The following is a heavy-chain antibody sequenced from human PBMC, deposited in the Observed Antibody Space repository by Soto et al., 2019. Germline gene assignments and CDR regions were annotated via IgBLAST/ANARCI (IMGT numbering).Heavy chain of an antibody. D-gene: IGHD2-15*01. CDR1: GFTFSSYS. CDR2: ISSSSSYI. V-gene: IGHV3-21*01. Sequence: GGSLRLSCAASGFTFSSYSMNWVRQAPGKGLEWVSSISSSSSYIYYADSVKGRFTISRDNAKNSLYLQMNSLRAEDTAVYYCASDVWCSGGSCYGYTASPVDYWGQGTLVTVSS. CDR3: ASDVWCSGGSCYGYTASPVDY. J-gene: IGHJ4*02.